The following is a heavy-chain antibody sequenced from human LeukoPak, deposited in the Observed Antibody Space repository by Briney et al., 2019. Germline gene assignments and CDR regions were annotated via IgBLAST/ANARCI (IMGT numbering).Heavy chain of an antibody. D-gene: IGHD3-16*02. CDR1: GFTFDDYA. Sequence: GGSLRLSCAASGFTFDDYAMHWVRQAPGKGLEWVSGISWNSGSIAYADSVKGRFTISRDNAKNSLYLQMNSLRAEDTAVYYCAREDPRINYDYVWGSYRPVTSFDYWGQGTLVTVSS. CDR3: AREDPRINYDYVWGSYRPVTSFDY. V-gene: IGHV3-9*01. J-gene: IGHJ4*02. CDR2: ISWNSGSI.